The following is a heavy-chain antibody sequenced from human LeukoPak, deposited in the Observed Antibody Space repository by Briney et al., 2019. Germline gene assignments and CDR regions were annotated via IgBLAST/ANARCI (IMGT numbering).Heavy chain of an antibody. CDR2: ISGSGGTT. J-gene: IGHJ4*02. CDR3: AKELSGGWPFDY. V-gene: IGHV3-23*01. Sequence: GGSLRLSCAASGFTFGSYAMTWVRQAPGKGLKWVSAISGSGGTTYYADSVKGRFTISRDNSKNTLYLQMNSLRAEDTAVYYCAKELSGGWPFDYWGQGALVTVSS. D-gene: IGHD6-19*01. CDR1: GFTFGSYA.